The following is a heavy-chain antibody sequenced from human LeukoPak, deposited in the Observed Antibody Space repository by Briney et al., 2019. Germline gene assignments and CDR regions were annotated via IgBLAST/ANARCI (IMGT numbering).Heavy chain of an antibody. CDR3: ARGTSDGSGSHAFDY. CDR1: GGSFSGYY. Sequence: PSETLSLTCAVYGGSFSGYYWSWIRQPPGKGLEWIGEINHSGSTNYNPSLKSRVTISVDTSKNQFSLKLSSVTAADTAVYYCARGTSDGSGSHAFDYWGQGTLVTVSS. CDR2: INHSGST. V-gene: IGHV4-34*01. J-gene: IGHJ4*02. D-gene: IGHD3-10*01.